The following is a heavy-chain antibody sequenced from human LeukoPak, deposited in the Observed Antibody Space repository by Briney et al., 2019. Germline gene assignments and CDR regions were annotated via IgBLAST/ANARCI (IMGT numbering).Heavy chain of an antibody. Sequence: GGSLRLSCAASGFTFSNYNMNWVRQASGKGLEWISYITISTTTIYYADSVKGRFTISRDNAKNSLYLQMSSLRAEDTAVYYCARETPYSSSWTVFDYWSQGTLVSVSS. CDR2: ITISTTTI. CDR3: ARETPYSSSWTVFDY. CDR1: GFTFSNYN. D-gene: IGHD6-13*01. J-gene: IGHJ4*02. V-gene: IGHV3-48*01.